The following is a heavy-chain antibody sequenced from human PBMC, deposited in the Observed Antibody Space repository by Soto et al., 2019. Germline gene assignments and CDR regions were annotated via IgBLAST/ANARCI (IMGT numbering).Heavy chain of an antibody. Sequence: PGESLKISCKGSGYSFTSCWIGWVRQMPGKGLEWMGIIYPGDSDTRYSPSFQGQVTISADKSISTAYLQWSSLKASDTAMYYCARFARDYYDSSGYRYYYYGMDVWGQGTTVTVSS. CDR3: ARFARDYYDSSGYRYYYYGMDV. CDR2: IYPGDSDT. J-gene: IGHJ6*02. D-gene: IGHD3-22*01. V-gene: IGHV5-51*01. CDR1: GYSFTSCW.